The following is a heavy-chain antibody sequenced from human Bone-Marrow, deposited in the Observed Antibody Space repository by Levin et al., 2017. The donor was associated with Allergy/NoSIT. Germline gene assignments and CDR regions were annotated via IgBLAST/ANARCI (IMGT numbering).Heavy chain of an antibody. CDR3: ARVLQYSYYYTDV. CDR1: GVSITSGSYY. J-gene: IGHJ6*03. CDR2: SYTSGNI. D-gene: IGHD2-21*01. V-gene: IGHV4-61*09. Sequence: SETLSLTCTVSGVSITSGSYYWSWIRQPAGTGLEWIGHSYTSGNITYNPSLKSRVTISLDTSKNQLSLKLRSVTAADTAVYYCARVLQYSYYYTDVWGKGTMVTVSS.